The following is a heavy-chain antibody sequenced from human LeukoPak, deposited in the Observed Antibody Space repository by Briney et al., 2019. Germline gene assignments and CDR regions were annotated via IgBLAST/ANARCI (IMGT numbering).Heavy chain of an antibody. J-gene: IGHJ4*02. CDR2: IRGSGSDM. D-gene: IGHD3/OR15-3a*01. Sequence: GGPLRLSCAASGFTFSGFSLNWVRQAPGKGLEWISNIRGSGSDMYYAASVKGRFTISRDSATNSLYLQMNNLKVDDTAVYFCVRDLNWAFDSWGQGTLVTVSS. CDR3: VRDLNWAFDS. CDR1: GFTFSGFS. V-gene: IGHV3-48*01.